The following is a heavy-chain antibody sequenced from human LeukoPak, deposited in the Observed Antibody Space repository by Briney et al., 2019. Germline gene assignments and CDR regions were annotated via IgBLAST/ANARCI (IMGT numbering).Heavy chain of an antibody. V-gene: IGHV5-51*01. CDR2: IYPGDSDT. CDR1: GYSFTSYW. Sequence: GESLKISCKGSGYSFTSYWIGWVRQMPGKGLEWMGIIYPGDSDTRYSPSFQGQVTISADKSISTAYLQWSSLKASDTAMYYCARLTDYDFWSGPPQYYFDYWGQGTLVTVSP. CDR3: ARLTDYDFWSGPPQYYFDY. J-gene: IGHJ4*02. D-gene: IGHD3-3*01.